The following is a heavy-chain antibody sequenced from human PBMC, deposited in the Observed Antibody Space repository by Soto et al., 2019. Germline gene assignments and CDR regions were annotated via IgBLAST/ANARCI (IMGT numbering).Heavy chain of an antibody. Sequence: QVQLVQSGAEVKKPGASVKVSCKASGYTFTSYGINWVRQAPGQGLEWMGWISAYNGNTNYVQKLQGRVTMTTDTSTNTAYMELRSRRSDDTAVYYCARLSPPSAYDSLDYWGQGTLVTVSS. D-gene: IGHD5-12*01. V-gene: IGHV1-18*04. J-gene: IGHJ4*02. CDR3: ARLSPPSAYDSLDY. CDR1: GYTFTSYG. CDR2: ISAYNGNT.